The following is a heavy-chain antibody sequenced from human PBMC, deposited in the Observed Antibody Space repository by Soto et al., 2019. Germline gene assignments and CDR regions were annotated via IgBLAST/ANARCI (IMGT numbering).Heavy chain of an antibody. V-gene: IGHV2-70*11. CDR1: GFSLSTSGMC. CDR2: IDWDDDK. D-gene: IGHD3-10*01. J-gene: IGHJ6*04. Sequence: SGPTLVKPTQTLTLTCTFSGFSLSTSGMCVSWIRQPPGKALEWLARIDWDDDKYYSTSLKTRLTISKDTSKNQVVLTMTNMDPVDTATYYCARIWVRGVMSNSMDVWGKGTTVTVSS. CDR3: ARIWVRGVMSNSMDV.